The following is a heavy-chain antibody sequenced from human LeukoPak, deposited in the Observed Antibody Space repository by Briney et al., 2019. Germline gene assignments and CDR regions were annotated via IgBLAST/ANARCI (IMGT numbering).Heavy chain of an antibody. CDR2: INHSGST. CDR1: GGSISSYY. Sequence: KPSETLSLTCTVSGGSISSYYWSWIRQPPGKGLEWVGEINHSGSTNYNPSLKSRVTISVDTSKNQFSLKLSSVTAADTAVYYCARGPIGGWFDPWGQGTLVTVSS. CDR3: ARGPIGGWFDP. J-gene: IGHJ5*02. V-gene: IGHV4-34*01. D-gene: IGHD2/OR15-2a*01.